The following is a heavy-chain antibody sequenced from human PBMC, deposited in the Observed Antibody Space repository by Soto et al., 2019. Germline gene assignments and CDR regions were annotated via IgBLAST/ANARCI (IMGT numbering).Heavy chain of an antibody. Sequence: QVQLVQSGAEVKKPGASVKVSCKASGYTFTSYGSSWVRQAPGHGLEWMGWISAHNGNTKYEQKSQGRVTLTTDTSTSTAYTELRSLRSDDTAVYYCARDLGGFPGYWGQGTLVTVAS. CDR2: ISAHNGNT. V-gene: IGHV1-18*01. CDR1: GYTFTSYG. CDR3: ARDLGGFPGY. J-gene: IGHJ4*02. D-gene: IGHD3-16*01.